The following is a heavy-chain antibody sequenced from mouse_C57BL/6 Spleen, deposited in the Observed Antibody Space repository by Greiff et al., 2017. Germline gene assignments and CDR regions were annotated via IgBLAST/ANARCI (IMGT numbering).Heavy chain of an antibody. D-gene: IGHD2-5*01. V-gene: IGHV5-4*01. CDR2: ISDGGSYT. CDR3: ARGGSNSAWFAY. J-gene: IGHJ3*01. Sequence: EVQLVESGGGLVKPGGSLKLSCAASGFTFSSYAMSWVRQTPEKRLEWVATISDGGSYTYYPDNVKGRFTISRDNAKNNLYLQMSHLKSEDTAMYYCARGGSNSAWFAYWGQGTLVTVSA. CDR1: GFTFSSYA.